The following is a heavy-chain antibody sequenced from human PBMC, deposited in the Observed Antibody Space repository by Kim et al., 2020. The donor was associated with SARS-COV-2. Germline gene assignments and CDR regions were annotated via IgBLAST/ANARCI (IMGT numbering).Heavy chain of an antibody. CDR3: AKDKYGRSSGLAF. CDR1: GFTFGDYA. CDR2: ISCNSNNI. J-gene: IGHJ4*02. D-gene: IGHD3-3*02. V-gene: IGHV3-9*01. Sequence: GGSLRLSCAASGFTFGDYAMHWVRQAPGKGLEWVSGISCNSNNIGYADSVKGRFTISRDNAKNSLYLQMNSLRAEDTALYYCAKDKYGRSSGLAFWGQGTLLTVSS.